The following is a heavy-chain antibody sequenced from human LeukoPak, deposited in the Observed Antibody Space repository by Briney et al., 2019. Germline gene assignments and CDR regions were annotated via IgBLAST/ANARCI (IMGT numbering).Heavy chain of an antibody. CDR3: ARVRGSSRGRSYYYMDV. V-gene: IGHV3-11*04. Sequence: GGSLRLSCAAFSDYYTSWIRQAPGKGPEWVSYISSSGSTIYYADSVKGRFTISRDNAKNSLYLQMNSLRAEDTAVYYCARVRGSSRGRSYYYMDVWGKGTTVTVSS. D-gene: IGHD3-10*01. CDR1: SDYY. J-gene: IGHJ6*03. CDR2: ISSSGSTI.